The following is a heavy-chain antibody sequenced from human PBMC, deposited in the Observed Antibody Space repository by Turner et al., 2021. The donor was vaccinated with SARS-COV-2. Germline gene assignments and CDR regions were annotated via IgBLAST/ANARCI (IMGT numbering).Heavy chain of an antibody. V-gene: IGHV1-24*01. D-gene: IGHD2-2*01. CDR1: GYTLTELP. CDR3: ATGYQLRVNWFDP. Sequence: QVQLVQSGAVVKKPGASVTVSCYISGYTLTELPMYWVRQAPGKGLEWMGGFDPEDGETIYAQNFQGRVTMTEDTSTDTAYMELSSLRSEDTAVYFCATGYQLRVNWFDPWGQGTLVTVSS. CDR2: FDPEDGET. J-gene: IGHJ5*02.